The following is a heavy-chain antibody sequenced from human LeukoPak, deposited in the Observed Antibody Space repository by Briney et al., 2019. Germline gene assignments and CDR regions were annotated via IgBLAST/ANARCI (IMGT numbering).Heavy chain of an antibody. CDR2: INWNGGST. Sequence: GGSLRLSCAASGFTFDDYGMSWVRQAPGKGLEWFSGINWNGGSTGYADSVKGRFTISRDNAKNSLYLQMNSLRAEDTALYYCARDGLTGYYRGYFDYWGQGTLVTVSS. V-gene: IGHV3-20*04. D-gene: IGHD3-9*01. CDR1: GFTFDDYG. J-gene: IGHJ4*02. CDR3: ARDGLTGYYRGYFDY.